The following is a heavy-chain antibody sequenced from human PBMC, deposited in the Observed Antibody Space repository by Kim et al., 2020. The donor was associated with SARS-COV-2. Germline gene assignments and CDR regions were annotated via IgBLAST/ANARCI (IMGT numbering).Heavy chain of an antibody. V-gene: IGHV1-24*01. CDR2: FDPEDGET. CDR3: ATAFSVRGVIPFTYYYYYGMYV. Sequence: ASVKVSCKVSGYTLTELSMHWVRQAPGKGLEWMGGFDPEDGETIYAQKFQGRVTMTEDTSTDTAYMELSSLRSEDTAVYYCATAFSVRGVIPFTYYYYYGMYVWGQGTTVTVSS. CDR1: GYTLTELS. J-gene: IGHJ6*02. D-gene: IGHD3-10*01.